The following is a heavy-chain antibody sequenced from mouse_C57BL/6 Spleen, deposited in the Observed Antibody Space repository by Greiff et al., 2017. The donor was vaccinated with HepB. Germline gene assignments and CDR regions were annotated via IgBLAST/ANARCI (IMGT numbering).Heavy chain of an antibody. CDR3: AREGYYYGSSYRLDAMDY. Sequence: QVQLKESGAELVKPGASVKKSCKASGYTFTSYWITWVKQRPGQGLEWIGDIYPGSGSTNYNEKFKSKATLTVDTSSSTAYMKLSSLSSEDSAVYYCAREGYYYGSSYRLDAMDYSGQGTSVTVSS. D-gene: IGHD1-1*01. V-gene: IGHV1-55*01. J-gene: IGHJ4*01. CDR1: GYTFTSYW. CDR2: IYPGSGST.